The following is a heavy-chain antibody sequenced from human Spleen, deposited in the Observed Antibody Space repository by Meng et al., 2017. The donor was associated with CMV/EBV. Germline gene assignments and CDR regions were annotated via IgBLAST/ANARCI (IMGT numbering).Heavy chain of an antibody. CDR1: GGSISSNSYY. D-gene: IGHD3-3*01. Sequence: ESLKISCTVSGGSISSNSYYWGWIRQPPGKGLEWIGNIYYSGSAHYNPSLKGRVTISVDTSKNQFSLKLSSVTAADTAVYYCASDDFWGGMDVWGQGTTVTVSS. CDR2: IYYSGSA. J-gene: IGHJ6*02. CDR3: ASDDFWGGMDV. V-gene: IGHV4-39*07.